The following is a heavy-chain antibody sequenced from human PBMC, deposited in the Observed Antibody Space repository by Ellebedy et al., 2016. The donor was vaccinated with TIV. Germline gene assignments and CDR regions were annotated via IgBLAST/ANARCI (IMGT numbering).Heavy chain of an antibody. J-gene: IGHJ3*01. CDR2: IRPGGTI. CDR3: ASTTLVPVAMGDFDL. D-gene: IGHD2-2*01. Sequence: GESLKISCEASGIRFSDYYMTWIRQDQGKGLEWRSFIRPGGTIYYADSVKGRFTIARDNTRKSLSLQMHSLRVEDTAVYYCASTTLVPVAMGDFDLWGRGTKVTVSS. CDR1: GIRFSDYY. V-gene: IGHV3-11*01.